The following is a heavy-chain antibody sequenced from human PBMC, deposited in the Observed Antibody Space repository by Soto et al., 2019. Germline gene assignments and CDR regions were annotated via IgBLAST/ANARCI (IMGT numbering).Heavy chain of an antibody. D-gene: IGHD5-12*01. CDR3: AKNPKWLQTYYYYYYMDV. V-gene: IGHV3-23*01. CDR2: ISGSGGST. Sequence: PGGSLRLSCAASGFTFSSYAMSWVRQAPGKGLEWVSAISGSGGSTYYADSVKGRFTISRDNSKNTLYLQMNSLRAEDTAVYYCAKNPKWLQTYYYYYYMDVWGKGTTVTV. CDR1: GFTFSSYA. J-gene: IGHJ6*03.